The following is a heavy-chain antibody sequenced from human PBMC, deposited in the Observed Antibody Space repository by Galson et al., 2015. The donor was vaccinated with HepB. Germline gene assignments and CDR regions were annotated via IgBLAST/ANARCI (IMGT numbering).Heavy chain of an antibody. Sequence: SVKVSCKASGFTFTSYGISWVRQAPGQGLEWMGWISAYNGNTNYAQKLQGRVTMTTDTSTSTAYMELRSLRSDDTAVYYCAREPAIFQGGVVVTALDYWGQGTLVTVSS. V-gene: IGHV1-18*01. CDR2: ISAYNGNT. CDR3: AREPAIFQGGVVVTALDY. J-gene: IGHJ4*02. D-gene: IGHD2-21*02. CDR1: GFTFTSYG.